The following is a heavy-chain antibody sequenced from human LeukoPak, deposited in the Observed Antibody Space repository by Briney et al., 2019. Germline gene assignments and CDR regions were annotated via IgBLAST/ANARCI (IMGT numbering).Heavy chain of an antibody. J-gene: IGHJ6*03. CDR2: INHSGST. CDR1: GGSFSGYY. D-gene: IGHD6-19*01. CDR3: ASQKGWNSSGCTGPTYSSYTMEA. Sequence: PSQTLSLTCAVYGGSFSGYYWSWIRQPPGKGLEWIGEINHSGSTNYNPSLKSRVTISVDTSKNQFSLKLSSVTAADTAVYYCASQKGWNSSGCTGPTYSSYTMEAGGKGTRSPSP. V-gene: IGHV4-34*01.